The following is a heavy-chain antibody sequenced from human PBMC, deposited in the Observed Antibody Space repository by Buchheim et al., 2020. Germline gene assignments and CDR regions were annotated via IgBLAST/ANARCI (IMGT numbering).Heavy chain of an antibody. CDR2: ITTTGGST. D-gene: IGHD3-16*01. CDR3: AKGGGVLSPPSYFDY. Sequence: EVQLLESGGGLVQPGGSLRLSCAASGFTFSSYAMSWVRQAPGKGLEWVSTITTTGGSTYYADSVKGRFTISRDNSKNKLYLQMNSLRAEDTAVYYCAKGGGVLSPPSYFDYWGQGTL. J-gene: IGHJ4*02. CDR1: GFTFSSYA. V-gene: IGHV3-23*01.